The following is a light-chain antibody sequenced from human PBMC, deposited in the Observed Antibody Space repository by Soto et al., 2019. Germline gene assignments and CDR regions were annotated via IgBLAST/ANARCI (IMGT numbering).Light chain of an antibody. J-gene: IGKJ4*01. V-gene: IGKV3-15*01. CDR1: QGVSRK. CDR3: QQYHKWPLT. CDR2: GAS. Sequence: DIVMTQSPATLSVAPGERVTFSCRASQGVSRKLAWYQHKPGQAPRLLISGASTGATGIPARFSGSGSGTEFTLTISSLQSEDCAIYYCQQYHKWPLTVGGGTKVDIK.